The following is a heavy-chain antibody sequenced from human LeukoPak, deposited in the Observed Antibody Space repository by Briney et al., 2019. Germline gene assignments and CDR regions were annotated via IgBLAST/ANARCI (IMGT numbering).Heavy chain of an antibody. V-gene: IGHV4-38-2*02. CDR3: ARDGDTYYYDSSGYSGTNWFDP. Sequence: GSLRLSCAASGFTFGDYYMSWIRQAPGKGLEWIGSIYYSGSTYYNPSLKSRVTISVDTSKNQFSLKLSSVTAADTAVYYCARDGDTYYYDSSGYSGTNWFDPWGQGTLVTVSS. CDR2: IYYSGST. J-gene: IGHJ5*02. D-gene: IGHD3-22*01. CDR1: GFTFGDYY.